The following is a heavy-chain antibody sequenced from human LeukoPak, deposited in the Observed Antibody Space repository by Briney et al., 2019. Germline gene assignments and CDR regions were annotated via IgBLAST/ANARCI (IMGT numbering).Heavy chain of an antibody. CDR2: VSGHGRSI. Sequence: GGSLRLSCAASGFSFSSYWMHWVRHAPGKGLAWVSRVSGHGRSIDYADSVKGRFTISRDNAKNTLWLQTNSLRAEDTAVYYCARGGESYQNSCDYWGQGTLVTVSS. D-gene: IGHD2-2*01. V-gene: IGHV3-74*01. CDR3: ARGGESYQNSCDY. J-gene: IGHJ4*02. CDR1: GFSFSSYW.